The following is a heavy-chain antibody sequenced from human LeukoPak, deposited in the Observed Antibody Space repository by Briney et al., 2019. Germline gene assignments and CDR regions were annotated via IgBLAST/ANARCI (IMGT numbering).Heavy chain of an antibody. J-gene: IGHJ4*02. V-gene: IGHV3-9*01. Sequence: GGSLRLSCAASGFIFDDYAMHWVRQAPGRGLEWVSGISWNTNNIAYTDSVKGRFTISRDNSKNTLYLQMNSLRAEDTAVYYCAKGSFYFDYWGQGTLVTVSS. CDR1: GFIFDDYA. CDR3: AKGSFYFDY. CDR2: ISWNTNNI.